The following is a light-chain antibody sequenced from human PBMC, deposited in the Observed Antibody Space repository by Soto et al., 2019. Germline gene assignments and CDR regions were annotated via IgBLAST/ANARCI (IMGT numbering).Light chain of an antibody. V-gene: IGLV1-40*01. CDR1: SSNIGAGYD. CDR2: GNS. J-gene: IGLJ2*01. Sequence: QSVLTQPPSVSCAPGQRVTISFTGSSSNIGAGYDVHWYQQLPGTAPKLLIYGNSNRPSGVPDRFSGSKSGTSASLAITGLQAEDEADYYYQSYDSSLSACVFGGGTKLTVL. CDR3: QSYDSSLSACV.